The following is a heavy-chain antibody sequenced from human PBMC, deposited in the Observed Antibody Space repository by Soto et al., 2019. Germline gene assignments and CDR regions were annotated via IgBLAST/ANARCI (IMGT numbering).Heavy chain of an antibody. CDR1: GFTFRNYA. V-gene: IGHV3-23*01. CDR3: AKSNLYCSSSNCYVFDY. D-gene: IGHD2-2*01. Sequence: GGSLRLSCAASGFTFRNYAMSWVRQAPGKGLEWVSSIDGGDGDTYYADSVKGRFTISRDNSKNALYLQMSSLRVEDTAVYYCAKSNLYCSSSNCYVFDYWGQGTLVTVSS. CDR2: IDGGDGDT. J-gene: IGHJ4*02.